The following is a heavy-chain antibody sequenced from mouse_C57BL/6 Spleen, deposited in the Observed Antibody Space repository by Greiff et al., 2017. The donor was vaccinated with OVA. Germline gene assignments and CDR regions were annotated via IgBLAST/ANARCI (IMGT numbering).Heavy chain of an antibody. D-gene: IGHD1-1*01. CDR3: ARSLDYGSSYDY. CDR2: IHPNSGST. J-gene: IGHJ2*01. CDR1: GYTFTSYW. V-gene: IGHV1-64*01. Sequence: VKLQQPGAELVKPGASVKLSCKASGYTFTSYWMHWVKQRPGQGLEWIGMIHPNSGSTNYNEKFKSKATLTVDKSSSTAYMQLSSLTSEDSAVYYCARSLDYGSSYDYWGQGTTLTVSS.